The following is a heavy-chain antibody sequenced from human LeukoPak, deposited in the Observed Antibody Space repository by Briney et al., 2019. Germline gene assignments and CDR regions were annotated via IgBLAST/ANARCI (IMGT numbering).Heavy chain of an antibody. Sequence: GGSLRLSCAASGFTFSRNWMTWVRQAPGKGLEWVANIKQDGSEKQYVDSVKGRFSISRDNDKNSLYLQMNSLRVDDTAVYYCARDPWGPVGQGGYNYGAFDHWGQGTLVTVSS. J-gene: IGHJ4*02. CDR1: GFTFSRNW. CDR2: IKQDGSEK. D-gene: IGHD5-18*01. V-gene: IGHV3-7*01. CDR3: ARDPWGPVGQGGYNYGAFDH.